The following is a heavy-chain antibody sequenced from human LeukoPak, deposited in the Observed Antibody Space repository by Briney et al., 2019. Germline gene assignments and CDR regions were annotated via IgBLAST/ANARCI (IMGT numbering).Heavy chain of an antibody. J-gene: IGHJ4*02. V-gene: IGHV4-61*02. CDR3: ARAHYDFWSGSPYYFDY. Sequence: PSETLSLTCTVSGGSISSSNYYWNWIRQPAGKGLEWIGRIYTSGSTNYNPSLKSRVTISVDTSKNQFSLKLSSVTAADTAVYYCARAHYDFWSGSPYYFDYWGQGTLVTVSS. CDR1: GGSISSSNYY. D-gene: IGHD3-3*01. CDR2: IYTSGST.